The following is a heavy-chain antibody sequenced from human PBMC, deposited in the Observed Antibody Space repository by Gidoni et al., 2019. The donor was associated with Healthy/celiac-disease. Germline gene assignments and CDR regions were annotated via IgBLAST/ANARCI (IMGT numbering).Heavy chain of an antibody. CDR3: ARGPSSSRVAVAGPTPANDY. Sequence: AVYGGSFSGYYWSWIRQPPAKGLEWIGEINHSGSTNCNPSLKSRVTLSVVPSKNQFSLKLSSVTAADTAVYYCARGPSSSRVAVAGPTPANDYWGQGTLVTVSS. D-gene: IGHD6-19*01. CDR1: GGSFSGYY. CDR2: INHSGST. V-gene: IGHV4-34*01. J-gene: IGHJ4*02.